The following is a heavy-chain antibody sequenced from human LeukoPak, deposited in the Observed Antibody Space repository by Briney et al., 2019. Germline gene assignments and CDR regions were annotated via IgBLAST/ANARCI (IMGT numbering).Heavy chain of an antibody. J-gene: IGHJ4*02. CDR2: INHSGST. CDR1: GGSFSGYY. Sequence: SETLSLTCAVYGGSFSGYYWSWIRQPPGKGLEWIGEINHSGSTNYNPSLKSRVTISVDTSKNQFSLKLSSVTAADTAVYYCARGLGYCSGGSCYSLDYWGQGTLVTVSS. D-gene: IGHD2-15*01. V-gene: IGHV4-34*01. CDR3: ARGLGYCSGGSCYSLDY.